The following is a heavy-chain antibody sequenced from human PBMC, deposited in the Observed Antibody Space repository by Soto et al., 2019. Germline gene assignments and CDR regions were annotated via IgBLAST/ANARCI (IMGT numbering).Heavy chain of an antibody. J-gene: IGHJ4*02. Sequence: QVQLVESGGGVVQPGRSLRLSCAASGFTFRGYAMHWVRQAPGKGLEWVAVISYDGSKTYHADSVKGRFTISRDNSKNTLYLQMNSLRAEDTAVYYCATENKNWELLYWGQGTLVTVSS. CDR3: ATENKNWELLY. CDR1: GFTFRGYA. V-gene: IGHV3-30-3*01. CDR2: ISYDGSKT. D-gene: IGHD1-26*01.